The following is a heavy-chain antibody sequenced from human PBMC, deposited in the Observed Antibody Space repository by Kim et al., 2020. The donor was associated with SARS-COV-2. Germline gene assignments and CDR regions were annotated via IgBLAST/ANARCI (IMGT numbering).Heavy chain of an antibody. V-gene: IGHV1-18*01. CDR2: ISAYNGNT. CDR3: ARDLGAGGYSSGWLGDYFDY. Sequence: ASVKVSCKASGYTFTSYGISWVRQAPGQGLEWMGWISAYNGNTNYAQKLQGRVTMTTDTSTSTAYMELRSLRSDDTAVYYCARDLGAGGYSSGWLGDYFDYWGQGTLVTVSS. J-gene: IGHJ4*02. CDR1: GYTFTSYG. D-gene: IGHD6-19*01.